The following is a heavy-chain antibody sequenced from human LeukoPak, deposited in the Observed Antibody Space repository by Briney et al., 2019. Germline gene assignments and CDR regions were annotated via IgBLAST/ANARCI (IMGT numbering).Heavy chain of an antibody. CDR2: INSDGSST. Sequence: PGGSLRLSCAASGLTFSSNWMHWVRQAPGKGLVWVSRINSDGSSTSYADSVKGRFTISRDNAKNTLYLQMNSLRAEDTAVYYCGRDDDRVRGVIDYWGQGTLVTVSS. CDR1: GLTFSSNW. J-gene: IGHJ4*02. D-gene: IGHD3-10*02. V-gene: IGHV3-74*01. CDR3: GRDDDRVRGVIDY.